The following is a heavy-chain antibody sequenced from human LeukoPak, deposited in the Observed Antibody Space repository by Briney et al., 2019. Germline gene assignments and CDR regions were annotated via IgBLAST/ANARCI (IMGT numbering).Heavy chain of an antibody. CDR1: GGSISTYY. CDR3: ARTAARRFDY. J-gene: IGHJ4*02. CDR2: ICHSGST. Sequence: SETLSLTCTVSGGSISTYYWNWIRQPPGKGLEWIGYICHSGSTSYNPSLQSRVTISVDTSKNQFSLNLNSVTADDTAVYYCARTAARRFDYWGQGTLVTVSS. V-gene: IGHV4-59*01. D-gene: IGHD6-6*01.